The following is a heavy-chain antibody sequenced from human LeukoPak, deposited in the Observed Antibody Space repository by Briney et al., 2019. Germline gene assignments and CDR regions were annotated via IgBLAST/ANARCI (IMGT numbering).Heavy chain of an antibody. CDR3: ARDGFYDFWSGYVT. J-gene: IGHJ5*02. CDR1: GFTFSSYG. D-gene: IGHD3-3*01. CDR2: IWYDGSNK. V-gene: IGHV3-33*01. Sequence: GGSLRLSCAASGFTFSSYGMHWVRQAPGKGLEWVAVIWYDGSNKYYADSVKGRFTISRDNSKNTLYLQMNSLRAEDTAVYYCARDGFYDFWSGYVTWGQGTLVTVSS.